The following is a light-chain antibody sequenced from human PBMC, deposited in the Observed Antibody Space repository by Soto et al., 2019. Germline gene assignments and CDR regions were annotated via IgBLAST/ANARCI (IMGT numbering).Light chain of an antibody. J-gene: IGKJ4*01. CDR3: QQYGSFPLS. V-gene: IGKV1-5*03. Sequence: DIQMTQSPSTLSASIGDRVTITCRASQSISMWLAWYQQKPGKAPELLISQASLLEGGVPSRFSGSGSGTEFTLSISSLQPDDFATYYCQQYGSFPLSLGGGTKVDIK. CDR2: QAS. CDR1: QSISMW.